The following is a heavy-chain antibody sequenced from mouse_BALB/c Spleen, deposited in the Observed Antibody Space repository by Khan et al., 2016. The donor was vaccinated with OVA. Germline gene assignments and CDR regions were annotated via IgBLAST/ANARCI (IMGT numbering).Heavy chain of an antibody. CDR3: ARWNYRYDGYFDY. J-gene: IGHJ2*01. CDR2: IRYSDST. CDR1: GDSITSGY. D-gene: IGHD2-14*01. Sequence: VQLKESGPSLVKPSQTLSLTCSVTGDSITSGYWNWIRRFPGNKLEYMGYIRYSDSTFYNPSLKSRISITRDTSKNKYYLQLNSVTTDDTATYYCARWNYRYDGYFDYWGRGTTLTVSS. V-gene: IGHV3-8*02.